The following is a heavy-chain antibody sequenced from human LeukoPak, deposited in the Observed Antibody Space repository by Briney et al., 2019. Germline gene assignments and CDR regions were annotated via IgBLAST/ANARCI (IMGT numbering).Heavy chain of an antibody. Sequence: GGSLRLSCAASGFTFSNAWMSWVRQAPGKGLEWVGRIKSKTDGGTTDYAAPVKGRFTISRDDSKNTLYLQMNSLKTEDTAVYYCTTDDSAYYYMDVWGKGTTVTVSS. V-gene: IGHV3-15*01. CDR3: TTDDSAYYYMDV. D-gene: IGHD3-22*01. J-gene: IGHJ6*03. CDR1: GFTFSNAW. CDR2: IKSKTDGGTT.